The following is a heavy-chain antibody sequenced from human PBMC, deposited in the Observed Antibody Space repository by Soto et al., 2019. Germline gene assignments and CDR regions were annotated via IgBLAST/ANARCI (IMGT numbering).Heavy chain of an antibody. CDR2: SYWDDDK. D-gene: IGHD6-19*01. V-gene: IGHV2-5*02. CDR1: GFSLSSRGEG. Sequence: SPPTSVNPTQTPQFTSTFSGFSLSSRGEGVGWIRQPLRKALEWLALSYWDDDKRDSPPLKSRLTITKDTSKNQVVLTMTNMDPVDTATYYCAHRRGQWLDINWFDPWGQGTLVTVSS. CDR3: AHRRGQWLDINWFDP. J-gene: IGHJ5*02.